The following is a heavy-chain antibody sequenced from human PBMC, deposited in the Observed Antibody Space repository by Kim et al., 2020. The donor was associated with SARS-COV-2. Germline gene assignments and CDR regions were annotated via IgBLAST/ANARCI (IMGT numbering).Heavy chain of an antibody. Sequence: GGSLRFSCAASGFTFSSYAMHWVRQAPGKGLEWVAVISYDGSNKYYADSVKGRFTISRDNSKNTLYLQMNSLRAEDTAVYYCARDATVTYYYYYMDVWG. J-gene: IGHJ6*03. CDR1: GFTFSSYA. CDR3: ARDATVTYYYYYMDV. CDR2: ISYDGSNK. V-gene: IGHV3-30-3*01. D-gene: IGHD4-17*01.